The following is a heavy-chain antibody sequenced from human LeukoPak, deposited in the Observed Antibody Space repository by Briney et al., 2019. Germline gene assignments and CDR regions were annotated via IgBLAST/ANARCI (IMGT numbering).Heavy chain of an antibody. J-gene: IGHJ6*03. Sequence: SETLSLTCTVSGGSISNYYWSWIRQPPGKGLEWIGYIYYSGSTNYNPSLKSRVTISVDTSKNQFSLKLSSVTAADTAVYYCARVRREWELQDYYYYYMDVWGKGTTVTISS. CDR3: ARVRREWELQDYYYYYMDV. V-gene: IGHV4-59*01. CDR1: GGSISNYY. CDR2: IYYSGST. D-gene: IGHD1-26*01.